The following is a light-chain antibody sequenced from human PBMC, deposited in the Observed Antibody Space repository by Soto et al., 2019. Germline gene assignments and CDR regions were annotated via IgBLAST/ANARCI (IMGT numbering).Light chain of an antibody. J-gene: IGKJ1*01. CDR1: QSVSSSY. V-gene: IGKV3-20*01. Sequence: EIVLTQSPGTLSLSPGERATLSCRASQSVSSSYLAWYQQKPGQAPWLLIYGASNRATGIPDRFSGSGSGTDFTLTISRLEPEDSAVYYCQQYGSSQTFGQGTKVEIK. CDR2: GAS. CDR3: QQYGSSQT.